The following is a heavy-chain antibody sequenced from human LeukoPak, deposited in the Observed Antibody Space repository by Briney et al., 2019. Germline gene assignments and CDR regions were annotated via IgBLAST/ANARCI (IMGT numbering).Heavy chain of an antibody. V-gene: IGHV1-69*05. D-gene: IGHD1-7*01. CDR1: GGTFSSYA. CDR3: ARSGLGWNYPSDFDYYYMDV. CDR2: IIPIFGTA. J-gene: IGHJ6*03. Sequence: SVKVSCKASGGTFSSYAISWVRQAPGQGLEWMGGIIPIFGTANYAQKFQGRVTITTDESTSTAYMELSSLRSEDTAVYYCARSGLGWNYPSDFDYYYMDVWGKGTTVTVSS.